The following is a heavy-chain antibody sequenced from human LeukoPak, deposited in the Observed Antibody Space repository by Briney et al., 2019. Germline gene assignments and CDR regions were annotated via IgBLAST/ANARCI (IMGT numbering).Heavy chain of an antibody. CDR1: GFTFSTYA. V-gene: IGHV3-23*01. Sequence: GGSLRLSCAASGFTFSTYAMTWVRQAPGKGLEWVSGINSNGDEIYYADSVRGRFTISRDNSKNTLYLQMNSLRAEDTATYYCAKALNYWYFDLWGRGNLVTVSS. CDR3: AKALNYWYFDL. J-gene: IGHJ2*01. CDR2: INSNGDEI.